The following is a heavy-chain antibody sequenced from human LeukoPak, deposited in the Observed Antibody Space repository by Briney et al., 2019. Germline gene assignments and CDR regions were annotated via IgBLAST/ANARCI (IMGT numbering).Heavy chain of an antibody. CDR3: ARHKRASSTDWFDL. CDR1: GGSISSDY. CDR2: YYSGTT. D-gene: IGHD6-6*01. V-gene: IGHV4-59*08. Sequence: SETLSLTCTVSGGSISSDYWSWIRQPPGKGLEWIGIYYSGTTKHNPSLKSRVTISVDTSKNQFSLRLSSVTAADTAMYYCARHKRASSTDWFDLWGQGTLVTVSA. J-gene: IGHJ5*02.